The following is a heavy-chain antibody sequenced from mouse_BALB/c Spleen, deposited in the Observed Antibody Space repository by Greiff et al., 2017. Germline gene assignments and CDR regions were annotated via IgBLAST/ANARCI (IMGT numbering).Heavy chain of an antibody. CDR3: ARGGLRGAWFAY. Sequence: VQLKESGPGLVKPSQSLSLTCTVTGYSITSDYAWNWIRQFPGNKLEWMGYISYSGSTSYNPSLKSRISITRDTSKNQFFLQLNSVTTEDTATYYCARGGLRGAWFAYWGQGTLVTVSA. J-gene: IGHJ3*01. D-gene: IGHD2-2*01. CDR1: GYSITSDYA. V-gene: IGHV3-2*02. CDR2: ISYSGST.